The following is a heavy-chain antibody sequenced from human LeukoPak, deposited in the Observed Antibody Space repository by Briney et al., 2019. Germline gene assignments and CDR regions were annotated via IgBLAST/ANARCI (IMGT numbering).Heavy chain of an antibody. Sequence: SETLSLTCAVYGGSLSGYYWSWIRQPPGKGLEWIGEINHSGSTNYNPSLKSRVTISVDTSKNQFSLKLSSVTAADTAVYYCARDFMVRGVPHGFDYWGQGTLVTVSS. CDR1: GGSLSGYY. J-gene: IGHJ4*02. CDR2: INHSGST. CDR3: ARDFMVRGVPHGFDY. D-gene: IGHD3-10*01. V-gene: IGHV4-34*01.